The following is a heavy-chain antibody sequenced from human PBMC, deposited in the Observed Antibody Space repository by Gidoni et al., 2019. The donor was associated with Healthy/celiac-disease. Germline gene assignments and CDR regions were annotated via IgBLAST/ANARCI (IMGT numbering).Heavy chain of an antibody. CDR3: ARDREWELLTPYYYYGMDV. CDR2: RWYDGSNK. D-gene: IGHD1-26*01. Sequence: QVQLVKSGGGVVQPGRSLKLSCAASGFTFSSAGMHWVRKAPGNGLEWVAVRWYDGSNKYYADSVKGRFTISRDNSKNTLYLQMNSLRAEDTAVYYCARDREWELLTPYYYYGMDVWGQGTTVTVSS. CDR1: GFTFSSAG. V-gene: IGHV3-33*01. J-gene: IGHJ6*02.